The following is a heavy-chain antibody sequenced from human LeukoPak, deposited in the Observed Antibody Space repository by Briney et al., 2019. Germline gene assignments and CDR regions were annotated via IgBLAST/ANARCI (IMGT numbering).Heavy chain of an antibody. Sequence: GGSLRLSCAASGFTFSSYSMNWVRQAPGKGLEWVSYISSSSSTIYYADSVKGRFTISRDNAKNSLYLQMNSLRAEDTAVYYCAKSVLSQNYYDSSGYYYWGQGTLVTVSS. CDR2: ISSSSSTI. CDR1: GFTFSSYS. V-gene: IGHV3-48*04. J-gene: IGHJ4*02. CDR3: AKSVLSQNYYDSSGYYY. D-gene: IGHD3-22*01.